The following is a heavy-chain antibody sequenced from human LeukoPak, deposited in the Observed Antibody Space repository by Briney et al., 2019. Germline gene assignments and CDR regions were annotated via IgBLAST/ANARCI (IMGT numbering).Heavy chain of an antibody. Sequence: SETLSLTCIVSGDSISSSSSYWGWIRQPPGKGLEWIGSRYYRGSTYYNPSLKSRVTISEDTSKNQFSLKLSSVTAADTAVYYCARAPVLLWFGELLSGGGQAAYFDYWGQGTLVTVSS. CDR1: GDSISSSSSY. CDR3: ARAPVLLWFGELLSGGGQAAYFDY. CDR2: RYYRGST. V-gene: IGHV4-39*01. J-gene: IGHJ4*02. D-gene: IGHD3-10*01.